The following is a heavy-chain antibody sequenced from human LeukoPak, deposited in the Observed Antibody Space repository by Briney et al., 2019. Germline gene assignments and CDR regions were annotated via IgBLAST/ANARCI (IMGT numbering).Heavy chain of an antibody. Sequence: GGSLRLSCAASGFIFNNFGMHWVRQAPGKGLEWVAVISYDGSNKYYADSVKGRFTISRDNSKNTLYLQMNSLRAEDTAVYYCAKDGDYYDSSGYYSPFDYWGQGTLVTVSS. V-gene: IGHV3-30*18. CDR2: ISYDGSNK. J-gene: IGHJ4*02. CDR3: AKDGDYYDSSGYYSPFDY. CDR1: GFIFNNFG. D-gene: IGHD3-22*01.